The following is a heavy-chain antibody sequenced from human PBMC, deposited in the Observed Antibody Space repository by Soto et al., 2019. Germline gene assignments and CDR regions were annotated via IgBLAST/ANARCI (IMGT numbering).Heavy chain of an antibody. Sequence: PGRSLRLSCAASGFTFSSYSMHWVRQAPGKGLEWVSAISGSGGSTYYADSVKGRFTISRDNSKNTLYLQMNSLRAEDTAVYYCARRSSRSYFDYWGQGTLVTVSS. J-gene: IGHJ4*02. CDR3: ARRSSRSYFDY. CDR2: ISGSGGST. CDR1: GFTFSSYS. D-gene: IGHD6-19*01. V-gene: IGHV3-23*01.